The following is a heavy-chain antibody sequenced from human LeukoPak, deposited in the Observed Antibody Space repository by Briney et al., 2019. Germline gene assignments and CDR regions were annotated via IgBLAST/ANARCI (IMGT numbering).Heavy chain of an antibody. D-gene: IGHD6-19*01. CDR2: IYPGDSDT. J-gene: IGHJ5*02. Sequence: GESLKISCKGSGYSFTNYWIGWVRQVPGKGLEWMGIIYPGDSDTRYSPSFQGQVTISADKSISTAYLQWSSLKASDTAMYYCARQIRGAVAGPYNWFDPWGQGTLVTVSS. V-gene: IGHV5-51*01. CDR3: ARQIRGAVAGPYNWFDP. CDR1: GYSFTNYW.